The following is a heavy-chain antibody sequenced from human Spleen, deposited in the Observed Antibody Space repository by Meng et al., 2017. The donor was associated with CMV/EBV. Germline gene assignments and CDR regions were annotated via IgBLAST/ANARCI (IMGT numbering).Heavy chain of an antibody. CDR2: INHSGST. V-gene: IGHV4-34*01. Sequence: QVWREQWGAGLFKPSETLSLTGAVYGGSFSGYYWSWIRQPPGKGLEWIGEINHSGSTNYNPSLKSRVTISVDTSKNQFSLKLSSVTAADTAVYYCARDTIFGPGTDWFDPWGQGTLVTVSS. D-gene: IGHD3-3*01. CDR3: ARDTIFGPGTDWFDP. CDR1: GGSFSGYY. J-gene: IGHJ5*02.